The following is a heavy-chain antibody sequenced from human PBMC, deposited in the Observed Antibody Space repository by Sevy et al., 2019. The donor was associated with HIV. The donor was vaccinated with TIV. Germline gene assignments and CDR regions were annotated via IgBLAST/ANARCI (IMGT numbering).Heavy chain of an antibody. D-gene: IGHD3-10*01. CDR2: ISAYNGNT. CDR3: PRQYGSGNYYVY. Sequence: ASVKVSCKASGYTFISYAINWVRQAPGQGLEWMGWISAYNGNTNYSQKLQARVTMTTDTSSSTAYMELRSLRSDDTAVYYCPRQYGSGNYYVYWGQGTLVSVSS. CDR1: GYTFISYA. V-gene: IGHV1-18*01. J-gene: IGHJ4*02.